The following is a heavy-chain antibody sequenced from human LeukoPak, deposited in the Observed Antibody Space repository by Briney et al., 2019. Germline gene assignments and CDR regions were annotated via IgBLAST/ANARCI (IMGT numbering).Heavy chain of an antibody. CDR2: ISGSGGST. Sequence: GGSLRLSCAASGFTFSSYAMSWVRQAPGKGLEWVSAISGSGGSTYYADSVKGRFTISRDNSKNTLYLQMNSLRAEDTAVYYCAKVIRVVVIAIGAFDIWGQGTMVTVSS. V-gene: IGHV3-23*01. CDR1: GFTFSSYA. CDR3: AKVIRVVVIAIGAFDI. D-gene: IGHD2-21*01. J-gene: IGHJ3*02.